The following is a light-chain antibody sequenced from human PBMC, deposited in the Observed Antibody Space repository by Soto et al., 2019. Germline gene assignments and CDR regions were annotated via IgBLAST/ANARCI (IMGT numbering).Light chain of an antibody. CDR1: QSVSNN. J-gene: IGKJ4*01. CDR3: QQYNKWPLT. CDR2: HAS. Sequence: EIVMTQSPATLSVSQGERATLSCRASQSVSNNLAWYQQKPGQAPRLLIYHASTRATGIPARFSGSGSGTEFTLTISSLQSEAFAVYYCQQYNKWPLTFGGGTKVEIK. V-gene: IGKV3-15*01.